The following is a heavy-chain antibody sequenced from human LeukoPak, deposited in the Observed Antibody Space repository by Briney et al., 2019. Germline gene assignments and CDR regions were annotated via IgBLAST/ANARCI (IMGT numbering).Heavy chain of an antibody. V-gene: IGHV1-8*01. D-gene: IGHD6-13*01. CDR2: MNPNSGNT. J-gene: IGHJ6*03. CDR3: ARGADSSSWYWGDYYYYYMDV. Sequence: ASVKVSCKASGYTFTSYDINWVRQATGQGLEWMGWMNPNSGNTGYAQKFQGRVTMTRNTSISTAYMELSSLRSEDTAVYYCARGADSSSWYWGDYYYYYMDVWGKGTTVTISS. CDR1: GYTFTSYD.